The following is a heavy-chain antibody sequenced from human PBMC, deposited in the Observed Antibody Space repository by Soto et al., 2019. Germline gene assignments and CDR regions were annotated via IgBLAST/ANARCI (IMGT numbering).Heavy chain of an antibody. CDR2: IWYDGSNK. D-gene: IGHD3-10*01. V-gene: IGHV3-33*01. CDR3: ARDIPGVRGRYYYYGMDV. Sequence: QVQLVESGGGVVQPGRSLRLSCAASGFTFSSYGMHWVRQAPGKGLEWVAVIWYDGSNKYYADSVKGRFTISRDNCKNTLYLQMNSLRAEDTAVYYCARDIPGVRGRYYYYGMDVWGQGTTVTVSS. CDR1: GFTFSSYG. J-gene: IGHJ6*02.